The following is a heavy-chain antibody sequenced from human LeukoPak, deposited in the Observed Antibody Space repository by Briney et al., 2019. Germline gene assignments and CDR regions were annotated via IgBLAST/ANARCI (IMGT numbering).Heavy chain of an antibody. Sequence: PGGSLRLSCAASGFTFSSYSMNWVRQAPGKGLEWVSSISSSSSYIYYADSVKGRFTISRDNAKNSLYLQMNSLRAEDTAVYYCARDAVDCSGGSCYTDYWGQGTLVTVSS. V-gene: IGHV3-21*01. D-gene: IGHD2-15*01. J-gene: IGHJ4*02. CDR2: ISSSSSYI. CDR3: ARDAVDCSGGSCYTDY. CDR1: GFTFSSYS.